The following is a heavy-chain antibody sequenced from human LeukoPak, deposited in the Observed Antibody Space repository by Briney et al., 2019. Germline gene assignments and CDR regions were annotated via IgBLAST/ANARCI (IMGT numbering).Heavy chain of an antibody. CDR2: VYYTGST. D-gene: IGHD3-10*01. Sequence: PSETLSLTCIVSGGSIRNYNNYWGWIRQPPGKGLEWIGSVYYTGSTYYNPSLQSRITVSVATSKSQFSLKLSSVTAADTAVYYCARAALWFGDGNWFDPWGQGTLVTVSS. J-gene: IGHJ5*02. CDR1: GGSIRNYNNY. CDR3: ARAALWFGDGNWFDP. V-gene: IGHV4-39*07.